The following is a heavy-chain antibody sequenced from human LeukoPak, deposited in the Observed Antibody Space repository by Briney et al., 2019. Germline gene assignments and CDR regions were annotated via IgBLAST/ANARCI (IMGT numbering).Heavy chain of an antibody. V-gene: IGHV1-69*01. Sequence: ASVKVSCKASGGTFSSYAISWVRQAPGQGLEWMGGIIPIFGTANYAQKFQGRVTITADESTSTAYMELSSLRSEDTAVYYCARDSSSGWYKDAFDIWGQGTMVTVSS. D-gene: IGHD6-19*01. CDR1: GGTFSSYA. CDR2: IIPIFGTA. J-gene: IGHJ3*02. CDR3: ARDSSSGWYKDAFDI.